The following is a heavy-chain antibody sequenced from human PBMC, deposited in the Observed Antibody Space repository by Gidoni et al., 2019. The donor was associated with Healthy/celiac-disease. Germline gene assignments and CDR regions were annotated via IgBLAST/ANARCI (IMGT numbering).Heavy chain of an antibody. J-gene: IGHJ4*02. D-gene: IGHD6-19*01. CDR1: GFTFSNAW. Sequence: EVQLVESGGGLVKPGGSLRLSCAASGFTFSNAWMSWVRQAPGKGLEWVGRIKSKTDGGTTDYAAPVKGRFTISRDDSKNTLYLQMNSLKTEDTAVYYCTTAGVAGQWLVVFDYWGQGTLVTVSS. V-gene: IGHV3-15*01. CDR2: IKSKTDGGTT. CDR3: TTAGVAGQWLVVFDY.